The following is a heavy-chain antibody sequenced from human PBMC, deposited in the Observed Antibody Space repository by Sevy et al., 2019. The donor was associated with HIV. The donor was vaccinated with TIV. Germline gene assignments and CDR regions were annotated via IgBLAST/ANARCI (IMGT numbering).Heavy chain of an antibody. D-gene: IGHD1-26*01. Sequence: GGSLRLSCVASGFTFSSYNMNWVRQAPGKGLEWVSSISSSSSYVYHADSVKGRFNISRDNAKNSLYLQMNSLRAEDTAVYYCAKWDADRRWFFDYWGQGTLVTVSS. J-gene: IGHJ4*02. CDR3: AKWDADRRWFFDY. CDR2: ISSSSSYV. V-gene: IGHV3-21*06. CDR1: GFTFSSYN.